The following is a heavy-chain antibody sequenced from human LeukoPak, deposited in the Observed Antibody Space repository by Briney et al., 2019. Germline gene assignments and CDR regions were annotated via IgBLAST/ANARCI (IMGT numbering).Heavy chain of an antibody. CDR1: GYTFINHG. D-gene: IGHD3-9*01. J-gene: IGHJ4*02. Sequence: GASVKVSCKASGYTFINHGFSWVRQAPGQGLEWMGWINTYTGDTNFAQKFQGRVTMTTDTSTSTAYMELRSLQFDDTAVYYCARTYDILTGYPSGDFWGQGTLVTVSS. V-gene: IGHV1-18*01. CDR2: INTYTGDT. CDR3: ARTYDILTGYPSGDF.